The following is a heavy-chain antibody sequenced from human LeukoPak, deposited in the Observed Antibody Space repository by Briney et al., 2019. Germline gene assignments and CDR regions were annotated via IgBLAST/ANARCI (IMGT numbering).Heavy chain of an antibody. CDR1: GFTFSYFG. V-gene: IGHV3-30*03. J-gene: IGHJ4*02. CDR3: AREYGDYSLYYFDY. CDR2: ISYDGSDK. D-gene: IGHD4-17*01. Sequence: GGSLRLSCAASGFTFSYFGIHWVRQAPGKGLEWVAVISYDGSDKYYAESVKGRFTISRDNAKNSLYLQMNSLRAEDTALYYCAREYGDYSLYYFDYWGQGTLVTVSS.